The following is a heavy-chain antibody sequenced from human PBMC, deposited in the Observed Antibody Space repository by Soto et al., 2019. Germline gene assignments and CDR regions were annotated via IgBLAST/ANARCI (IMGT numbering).Heavy chain of an antibody. V-gene: IGHV4-34*01. CDR3: ARGGRQQLIRSRWLDP. D-gene: IGHD6-13*01. CDR1: GGSFSSYY. Sequence: SETLSLTCAVYGGSFSSYYWSWIRQPPGKGLEWIGEINHSGSTNYNPSLKSRVTISVDTSKNQFSLNLSSVTAADTAVYYCARGGRQQLIRSRWLDPWGQGTLVTVSS. CDR2: INHSGST. J-gene: IGHJ5*02.